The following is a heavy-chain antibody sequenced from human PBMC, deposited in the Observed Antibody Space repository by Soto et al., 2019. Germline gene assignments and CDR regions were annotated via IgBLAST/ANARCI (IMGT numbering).Heavy chain of an antibody. V-gene: IGHV4-59*01. Sequence: SETLSLTCTVSGGSISSYYWSWIRQPPGKGLEWIGYIYSSGSTNYNPSLKSRVTISVDTSKNQFSLKLSSVTAADTAVYYCARDRWGHCSGGSCSTAYYYYMDVWGKGTTVTVSS. CDR3: ARDRWGHCSGGSCSTAYYYYMDV. CDR1: GGSISSYY. D-gene: IGHD2-15*01. J-gene: IGHJ6*03. CDR2: IYSSGST.